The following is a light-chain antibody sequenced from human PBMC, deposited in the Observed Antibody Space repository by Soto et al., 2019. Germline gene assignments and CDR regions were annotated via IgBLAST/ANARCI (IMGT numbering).Light chain of an antibody. J-gene: IGKJ5*01. CDR3: QQRNIWPPVT. Sequence: EIVMTQSPATLSVSPGERATLSCRASQSISSNLAWYQHKLGQAPRLFIYGSSTRATGIPARFSGSGSGTDFTLTISRLEPEDFAVYYCQQRNIWPPVTFGQGTRLEIK. CDR2: GSS. V-gene: IGKV3-15*01. CDR1: QSISSN.